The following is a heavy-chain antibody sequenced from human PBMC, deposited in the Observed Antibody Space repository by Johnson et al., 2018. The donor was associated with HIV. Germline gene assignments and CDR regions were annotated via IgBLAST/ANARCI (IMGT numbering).Heavy chain of an antibody. Sequence: QVQLVESGGGVVQPGRSLRLSCAASGFTFNRYAMHWVRQAPGKGLEWAAVISYHGSNTYYADSVKGRFIISIYNSKNTLYLQMNSLRAEDMAVYYCARERYGSQAIDAVDIWGQGTMVTVSS. J-gene: IGHJ3*02. D-gene: IGHD2-15*01. V-gene: IGHV3-30-3*01. CDR1: GFTFNRYA. CDR2: ISYHGSNT. CDR3: ARERYGSQAIDAVDI.